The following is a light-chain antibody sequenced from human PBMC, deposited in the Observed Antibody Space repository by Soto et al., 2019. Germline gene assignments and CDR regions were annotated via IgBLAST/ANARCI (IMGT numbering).Light chain of an antibody. Sequence: EIVRTQTPGTLSLSPGERAPLSCRASQSLTTDLAWYQQKPGQPPRLLIYGASSRATGIPDRFSGSGSGTDFTLTITRLEPDDSAVYYCQQHGISHITFGQGTRLEIK. CDR1: QSLTTD. CDR3: QQHGISHIT. J-gene: IGKJ5*01. V-gene: IGKV3-20*01. CDR2: GAS.